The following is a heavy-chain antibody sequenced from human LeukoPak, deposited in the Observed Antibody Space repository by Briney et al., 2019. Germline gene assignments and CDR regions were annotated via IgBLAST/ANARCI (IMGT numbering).Heavy chain of an antibody. J-gene: IGHJ2*01. Sequence: ASVKVSCKASGGTFSSYAISWVRQAPGQGLEWMGGIIPIFGTANYAQKFQGRVTITADESTSTAYVELSSLRSEDTAVYYCARDRYGYCSSTSCPYFDLWGRGTLVTVSS. CDR1: GGTFSSYA. CDR2: IIPIFGTA. D-gene: IGHD2-2*01. V-gene: IGHV1-69*13. CDR3: ARDRYGYCSSTSCPYFDL.